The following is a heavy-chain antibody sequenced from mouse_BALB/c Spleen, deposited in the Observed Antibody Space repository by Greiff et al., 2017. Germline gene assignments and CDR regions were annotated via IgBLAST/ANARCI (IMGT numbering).Heavy chain of an antibody. J-gene: IGHJ3*01. CDR1: GYTFTSYW. V-gene: IGHV1-69*02. CDR3: TREDGYDWFAY. CDR2: IYPSDSYT. Sequence: VQLQQPGAELVRPGASVKLSCKASGYTFTSYWINWVKQRPGQGLEWIGNIYPSDSYTNYNQKFKDKATLTVDKSSSTAYMQLSSPTSEDSAVYYCTREDGYDWFAYWGQGTLVTVSA. D-gene: IGHD2-2*01.